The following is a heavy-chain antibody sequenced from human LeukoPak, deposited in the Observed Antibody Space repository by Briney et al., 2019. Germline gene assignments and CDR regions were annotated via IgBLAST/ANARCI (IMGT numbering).Heavy chain of an antibody. Sequence: GGSLRLSCAASGFTFSSYGMHWVRQAPGKGLEWVAVIWYDGSNKYYADSVKGRFTISRDNSKNTLYLQMNSLRAEDTAVYYCARNIEEGPLACDYWGQGTLVTVSS. CDR2: IWYDGSNK. V-gene: IGHV3-33*01. D-gene: IGHD5-12*01. CDR3: ARNIEEGPLACDY. J-gene: IGHJ4*02. CDR1: GFTFSSYG.